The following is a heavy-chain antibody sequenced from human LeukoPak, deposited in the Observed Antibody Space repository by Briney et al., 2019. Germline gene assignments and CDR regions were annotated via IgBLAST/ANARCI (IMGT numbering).Heavy chain of an antibody. CDR3: TTAYCSSTSCYGVGDY. Sequence: PGGSLRLSCAASGFTFSSYWMSWVRQAPGKGLEWVGRIKSKTDGGTTDYAAPVKGRFTISRDDSKNTLYLQMNSLKTEDTAVYYCTTAYCSSTSCYGVGDYWGQGTLVTVSS. V-gene: IGHV3-15*01. CDR2: IKSKTDGGTT. CDR1: GFTFSSYW. D-gene: IGHD2-2*01. J-gene: IGHJ4*02.